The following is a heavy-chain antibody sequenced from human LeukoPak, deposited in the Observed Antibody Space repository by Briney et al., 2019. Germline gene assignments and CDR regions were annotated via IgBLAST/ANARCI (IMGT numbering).Heavy chain of an antibody. J-gene: IGHJ4*02. CDR1: GFTFSSYS. V-gene: IGHV3-48*04. Sequence: GGSLRLSCAASGFTFSSYSMNWVRQAPGKGLEWVSYISSSSSTIYYADSVKGRFTISRDNAKNSLYLQMNSLRAEYTAVYYCARSKYQLLPGQFDYWGQGTLVTVSS. CDR3: ARSKYQLLPGQFDY. D-gene: IGHD2-2*01. CDR2: ISSSSSTI.